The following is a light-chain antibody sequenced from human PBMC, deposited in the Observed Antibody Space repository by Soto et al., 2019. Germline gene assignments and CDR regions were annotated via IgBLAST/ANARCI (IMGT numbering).Light chain of an antibody. CDR2: DAS. J-gene: IGKJ2*01. CDR3: QQHDNLRDT. V-gene: IGKV1-33*01. Sequence: DIPMTQSPSSLSASVGDRVTITCQASQDISNYLNWYQQKPVKAPNLLIYDASTLEAGVTSRFIGSGSGTDFTSTISSLQPEDIAAYYCQQHDNLRDTFGQGTKLEIK. CDR1: QDISNY.